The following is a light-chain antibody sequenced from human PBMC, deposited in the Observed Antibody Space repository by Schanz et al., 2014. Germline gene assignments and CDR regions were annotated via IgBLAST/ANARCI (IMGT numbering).Light chain of an antibody. CDR1: QGISTW. CDR3: QQYYSAPHT. J-gene: IGKJ2*01. V-gene: IGKV1-12*01. Sequence: DIQMAQSPSSVSASVGDRVTITCRASQGISTWLAWYQQKPGKAPKLLIYGASSLQSGVPSRFSGSGSGTDFTLTISSLQAEDVAVYYCQQYYSAPHTFGQGTKLEIK. CDR2: GAS.